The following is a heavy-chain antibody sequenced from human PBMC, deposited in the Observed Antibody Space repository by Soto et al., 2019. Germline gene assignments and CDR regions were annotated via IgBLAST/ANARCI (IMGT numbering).Heavy chain of an antibody. CDR2: ISSSGYI. Sequence: GGSLRLSCAASGFNFNSYTINWVRQAPGKRLEWLSSISSSGYIFSADSVRGRFTISRDNAKNSVYLQINSLRAEDTAVYFCAGDGGGGICTPGRAFGGKGPTVPVSS. D-gene: IGHD3-10*01. J-gene: IGHJ6*03. CDR3: AGDGGGGICTPGRAF. CDR1: GFNFNSYT. V-gene: IGHV3-21*01.